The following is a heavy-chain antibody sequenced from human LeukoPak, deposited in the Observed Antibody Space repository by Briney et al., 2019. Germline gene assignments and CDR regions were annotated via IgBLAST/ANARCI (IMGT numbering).Heavy chain of an antibody. Sequence: GGSLRLSCAASGFTFSNYWMSWVRQAPGKGLEWVANIKQDGSEKYYVDSVKGRFTISRDNAKNSLYLQMNSLRAEDTAMYYCARGVVAAAGRYYFDYWGQGTLVTVSS. V-gene: IGHV3-7*01. D-gene: IGHD6-13*01. CDR1: GFTFSNYW. CDR2: IKQDGSEK. J-gene: IGHJ4*02. CDR3: ARGVVAAAGRYYFDY.